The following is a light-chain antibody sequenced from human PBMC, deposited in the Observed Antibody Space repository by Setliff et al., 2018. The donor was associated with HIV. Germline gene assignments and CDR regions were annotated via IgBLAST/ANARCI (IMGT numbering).Light chain of an antibody. CDR3: SSYTSSGTLV. V-gene: IGLV2-14*01. CDR1: SSDIGAYNY. CDR2: DVS. Sequence: ALTQPASVSGSPGQSITISCTGTSSDIGAYNYVSWYQQHPGKAPKLRIYDVSSRPSGVSNRFSGSKSGNTASLTISGLQAEDEADYYCSSYTSSGTLVFGTGTKVTVL. J-gene: IGLJ1*01.